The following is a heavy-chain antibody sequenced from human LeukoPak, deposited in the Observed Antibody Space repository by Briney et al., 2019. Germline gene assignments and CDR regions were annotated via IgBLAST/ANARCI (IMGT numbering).Heavy chain of an antibody. CDR2: IYTSGST. Sequence: SETLSLTCTVSGGSISSYYWSWIRQPAGKGLEWIGRIYTSGSTNYSPSLKSRVTMSVDTSKNQFSLKLSSVTAADTAVYYCARDYFTRYCSGGSCYFDAFDIWGQGTMVTVSS. V-gene: IGHV4-4*07. J-gene: IGHJ3*02. CDR1: GGSISSYY. CDR3: ARDYFTRYCSGGSCYFDAFDI. D-gene: IGHD2-15*01.